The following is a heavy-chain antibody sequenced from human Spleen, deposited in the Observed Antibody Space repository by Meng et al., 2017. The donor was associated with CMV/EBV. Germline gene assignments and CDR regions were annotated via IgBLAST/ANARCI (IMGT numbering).Heavy chain of an antibody. Sequence: SETLSLTCTVSGCSISSGYYWGWIRQPPGKGLEWIGSIYHSGSTYYNPSLKSRVTISVDTSKNQFSLKLSSVTAADTAVYYCARDPQAAAGPYFDYWGQGTLVTVSS. D-gene: IGHD6-13*01. J-gene: IGHJ4*02. CDR1: GCSISSGYY. V-gene: IGHV4-38-2*02. CDR2: IYHSGST. CDR3: ARDPQAAAGPYFDY.